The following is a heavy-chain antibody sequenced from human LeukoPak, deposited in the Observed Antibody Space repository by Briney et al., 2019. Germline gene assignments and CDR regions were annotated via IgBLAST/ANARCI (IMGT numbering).Heavy chain of an antibody. CDR1: GFIFSDYD. CDR2: ITSNGGRT. V-gene: IGHV3-64*01. J-gene: IGHJ4*02. Sequence: GGSLRLSCAASGFIFSDYDVHWVRQAPGKGLEFVSAITSNGGRTFYANSVKGRFTISRDNSKNALYLQMDSLRADEMAVYYCARGAASGGYDYWGQGALVTVSS. D-gene: IGHD3-10*01. CDR3: ARGAASGGYDY.